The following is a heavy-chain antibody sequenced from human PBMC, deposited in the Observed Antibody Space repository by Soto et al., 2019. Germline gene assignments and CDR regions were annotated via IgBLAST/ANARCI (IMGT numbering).Heavy chain of an antibody. V-gene: IGHV4-31*03. CDR2: IYYRGST. CDR1: GGSISSVGYY. Sequence: QVQLQESGPGLVKPSQTLSLTCTVSGGSISSVGYYWSWIRQHPGKGLEWIGFIYYRGSTYYNQSLKSRVTRSVDTSKNQFSLKLTSVTAADTAVYYCARTVTFGGDKQRYFDHWGQGALVTVSS. D-gene: IGHD3-16*01. J-gene: IGHJ4*02. CDR3: ARTVTFGGDKQRYFDH.